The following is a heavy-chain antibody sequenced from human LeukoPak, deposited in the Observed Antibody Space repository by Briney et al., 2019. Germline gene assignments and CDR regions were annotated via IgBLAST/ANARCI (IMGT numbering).Heavy chain of an antibody. Sequence: SETLSLTCAVYGGSFSGYYWSWIRQPPGKGLEWIGEINHSGSTNYNPSLKSRVTISVDTSKNQFSLKLSSVTAADTAVYYCAREKTWDNGHYWGQGTLVTVSS. J-gene: IGHJ4*02. CDR1: GGSFSGYY. V-gene: IGHV4-34*01. CDR2: INHSGST. CDR3: AREKTWDNGHY. D-gene: IGHD1-1*01.